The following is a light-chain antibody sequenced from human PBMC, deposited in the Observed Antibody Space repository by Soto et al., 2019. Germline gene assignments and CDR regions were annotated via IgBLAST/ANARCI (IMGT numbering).Light chain of an antibody. CDR1: QSVLYSSNNKNY. V-gene: IGKV4-1*01. J-gene: IGKJ2*01. CDR2: WAS. Sequence: DIVMTQSPDSLAVSLGERATINCKSSQSVLYSSNNKNYLAWYQQKPGQPPKLLVYWASTRESGVPDRFSGSGSETDFSLTISTLQAEDVAVYYCQQYYNNPPYTFGQGTKLEIK. CDR3: QQYYNNPPYT.